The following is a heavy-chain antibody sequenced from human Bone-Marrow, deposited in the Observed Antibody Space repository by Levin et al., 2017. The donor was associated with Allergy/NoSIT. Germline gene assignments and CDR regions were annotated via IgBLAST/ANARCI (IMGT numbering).Heavy chain of an antibody. Sequence: SETLSLTCTVSGGSISSSSYYWGWIRQPPGKGLEWIGSIYYSGSTYYNPSLKSRVTISVDTSKNQFSLKLSSVTAADTAVYYCARARGNWVGATWFNYFDYWGQGTLVTVSS. V-gene: IGHV4-39*07. CDR2: IYYSGST. D-gene: IGHD1-26*01. J-gene: IGHJ4*02. CDR1: GGSISSSSYY. CDR3: ARARGNWVGATWFNYFDY.